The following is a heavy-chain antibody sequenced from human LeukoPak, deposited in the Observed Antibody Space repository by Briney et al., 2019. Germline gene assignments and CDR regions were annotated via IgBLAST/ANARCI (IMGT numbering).Heavy chain of an antibody. D-gene: IGHD3-10*01. CDR2: ISGSGGRT. Sequence: GGSLRLSCAASGFTFSGCAVSWVRQAPGKGLEWVSGISGSGGRTYYADSVKGRFTISRDNSKNTLYLQMNSLRAEDTAVYYCAKDGSRITMVRGVIPNWFDPWGQGTLVTVSS. V-gene: IGHV3-23*01. CDR1: GFTFSGCA. J-gene: IGHJ5*02. CDR3: AKDGSRITMVRGVIPNWFDP.